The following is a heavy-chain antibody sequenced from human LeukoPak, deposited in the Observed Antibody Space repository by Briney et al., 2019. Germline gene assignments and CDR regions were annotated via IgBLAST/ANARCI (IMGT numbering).Heavy chain of an antibody. CDR1: GFTFSSYA. CDR3: ALLAYCGGDCYSSDY. D-gene: IGHD2-21*02. J-gene: IGHJ4*02. CDR2: ISWNSGSI. Sequence: GGSLRLSCAASGFTFSSYAMSWVRQAPGKGLEWVSGISWNSGSIGYADSVMGRFTISRDNAKNSLYLQMNSLRAEDTALYYCALLAYCGGDCYSSDYWGQGTLVTVSS. V-gene: IGHV3-9*01.